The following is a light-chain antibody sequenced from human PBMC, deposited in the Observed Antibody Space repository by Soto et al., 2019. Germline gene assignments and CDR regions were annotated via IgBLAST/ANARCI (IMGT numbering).Light chain of an antibody. J-gene: IGKJ1*01. CDR2: AAA. CDR3: QQYNNWPPWT. V-gene: IGKV1-39*01. Sequence: EIRMYQSPPALSASLGDTITISCRASQNIERYLNWYQKKEGRAPQLLMFAAANLESGVPSRFRGSGSGTDFTLTISSLQPEDVATYYCQQYNNWPPWTFGQVTKVAIK. CDR1: QNIERY.